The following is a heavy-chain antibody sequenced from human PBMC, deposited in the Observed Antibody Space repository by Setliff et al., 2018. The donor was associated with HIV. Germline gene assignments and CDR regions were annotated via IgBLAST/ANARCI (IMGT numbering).Heavy chain of an antibody. CDR2: IYPGDSDT. J-gene: IGHJ3*02. D-gene: IGHD2-15*01. Sequence: GESLKISCKVSGYNFSRYWIVWVRQMPGKGLEWMGMIYPGDSDTRNSPSFQGQVTISADKSISTAYLQWSSLKASDTAMYYCARQLVVEGAFDTWGQGTMVTVSS. CDR3: ARQLVVEGAFDT. V-gene: IGHV5-51*01. CDR1: GYNFSRYW.